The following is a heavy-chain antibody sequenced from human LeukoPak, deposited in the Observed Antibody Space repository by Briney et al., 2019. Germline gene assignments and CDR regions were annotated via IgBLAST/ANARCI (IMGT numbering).Heavy chain of an antibody. V-gene: IGHV3-30-3*01. D-gene: IGHD1-26*01. CDR1: GFTFSSYA. CDR3: ARAGWELLYYFDY. J-gene: IGHJ4*02. Sequence: GGSLRLSCAASGFTFSSYAMHWVRQAPGKGLEWVAVISYDGSNKYCADSVKGRFTISRDNSKNTLYLQMNSLRAEDTAVYYCARAGWELLYYFDYWGQGTLVTVSS. CDR2: ISYDGSNK.